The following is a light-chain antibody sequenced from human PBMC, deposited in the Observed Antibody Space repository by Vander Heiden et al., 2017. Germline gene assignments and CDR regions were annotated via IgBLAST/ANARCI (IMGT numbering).Light chain of an antibody. Sequence: DIVMTQSPLSLPVTPGEPASISCRSSQSLLHSDGHNYLDWYLPKPGQSPQRLIYWGSNRASGVPDRFSGSGSGTDFTLKISRVEAEDVGVYYCMQALQTRTYGQGTKVEIK. CDR3: MQALQTRT. CDR1: QSLLHSDGHNY. CDR2: WGS. V-gene: IGKV2-28*01. J-gene: IGKJ1*01.